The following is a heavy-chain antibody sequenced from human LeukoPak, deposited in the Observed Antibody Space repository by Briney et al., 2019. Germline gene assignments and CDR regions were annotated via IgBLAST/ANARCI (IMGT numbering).Heavy chain of an antibody. CDR2: ISWNSGSI. CDR1: GFTFDDYA. Sequence: PGGSLRLSCAASGFTFDDYAMHWVRQAPGKGLEWVSGISWNSGSIGYADSVKGRFTISRDNAKNSLYLQMNSLRAEDMALYYCAKSTRGSLTNQFFDYWGQGTLVTVSS. J-gene: IGHJ4*02. V-gene: IGHV3-9*03. D-gene: IGHD1-14*01. CDR3: AKSTRGSLTNQFFDY.